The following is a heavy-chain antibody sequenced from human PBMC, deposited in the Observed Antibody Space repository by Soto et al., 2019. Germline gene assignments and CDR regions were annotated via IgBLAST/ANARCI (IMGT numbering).Heavy chain of an antibody. CDR3: ARGRRVGATGTDYFQH. D-gene: IGHD1-26*01. J-gene: IGHJ1*01. Sequence: SETLSLTCTFSGGSISSYYWSWIRQPPGKGLEWIGYIYYSGSTNYNPSLKSRVTISVDTSKNQFSLKLSSVTAADTAVYYCARGRRVGATGTDYFQHWGQGTLVTVS. V-gene: IGHV4-59*01. CDR2: IYYSGST. CDR1: GGSISSYY.